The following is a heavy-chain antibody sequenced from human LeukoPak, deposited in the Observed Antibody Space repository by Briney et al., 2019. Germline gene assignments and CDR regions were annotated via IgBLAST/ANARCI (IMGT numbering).Heavy chain of an antibody. D-gene: IGHD1-14*01. CDR2: VYPGDSDT. CDR1: GYSFTSYW. V-gene: IGHV5-51*01. CDR3: ARPHTLDRTTKYYFDY. J-gene: IGHJ4*02. Sequence: GESLKISCKGSGYSFTSYWIGRVRQMPGKGLEWMGVVYPGDSDTRYSPSFQGQVTISADKSISTAYLQWSSLKASDTAMYYCARPHTLDRTTKYYFDYWGQGTLVTVSS.